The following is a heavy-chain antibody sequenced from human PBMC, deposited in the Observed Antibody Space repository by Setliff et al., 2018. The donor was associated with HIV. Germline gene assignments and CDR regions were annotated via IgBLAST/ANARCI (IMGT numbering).Heavy chain of an antibody. CDR2: VCYSRSS. D-gene: IGHD3-22*01. J-gene: IGHJ4*02. Sequence: SETLSLTCTVSGGSVSSSSSYWGWIRQPPGKGLEWIGNVCYSRSSYYNPSLKSRVTISVDTSKNQFSLKLSSVTAADTAVYYCARHGVDDTSANYFRFGVHDHWDQGTLVTVSS. V-gene: IGHV4-39*01. CDR1: GGSVSSSSSY. CDR3: ARHGVDDTSANYFRFGVHDH.